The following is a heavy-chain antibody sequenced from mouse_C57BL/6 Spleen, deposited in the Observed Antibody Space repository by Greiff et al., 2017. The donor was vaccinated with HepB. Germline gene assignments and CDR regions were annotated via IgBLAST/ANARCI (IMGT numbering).Heavy chain of an antibody. CDR1: GYSITSGYY. V-gene: IGHV3-6*01. CDR3: ARYWDLYAMDY. D-gene: IGHD4-1*01. CDR2: ISYDGSN. J-gene: IGHJ4*01. Sequence: EVKLQESGPGLVKPSQSLSLTCSVTGYSITSGYYWNWIRQFPGNKLEWMGYISYDGSNNYNPSLKNRISITRDTSKNQFFLKLNSVTTEDTATYYCARYWDLYAMDYWGQGTSVTVSS.